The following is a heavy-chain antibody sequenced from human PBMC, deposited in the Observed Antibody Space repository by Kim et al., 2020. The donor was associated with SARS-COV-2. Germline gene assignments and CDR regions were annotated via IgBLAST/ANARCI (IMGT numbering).Heavy chain of an antibody. D-gene: IGHD3-22*01. V-gene: IGHV1-69*01. Sequence: YAQRVQCGVTITADESTSTAYMELSSLRSEDTAVYYCASDSGYSRDYFDYWGQGTLVTVSS. J-gene: IGHJ4*02. CDR3: ASDSGYSRDYFDY.